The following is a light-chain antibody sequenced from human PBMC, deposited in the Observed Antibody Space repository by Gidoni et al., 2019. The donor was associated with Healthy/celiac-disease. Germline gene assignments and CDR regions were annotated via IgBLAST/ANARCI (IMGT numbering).Light chain of an antibody. CDR2: GAS. V-gene: IGKV3-20*01. CDR1: QRVSSSY. Sequence: IVFTQSPGTLSLSLGERATLSCRASQRVSSSYLAWYQQKPGQAPRLLIHGASSRATGIPDRFSGSGSGTDFTLTISRLEPEDFAVYYWQQYGSSPPMYTFGQGTKLEIK. CDR3: QQYGSSPPMYT. J-gene: IGKJ2*01.